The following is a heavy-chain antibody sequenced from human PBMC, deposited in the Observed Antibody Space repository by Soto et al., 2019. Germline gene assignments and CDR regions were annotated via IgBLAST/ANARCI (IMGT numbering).Heavy chain of an antibody. CDR2: IRSKVYGGTT. J-gene: IGHJ6*02. V-gene: IGHV3-49*03. CDR3: ARSPRGRDYYFYGMDV. D-gene: IGHD3-10*01. CDR1: GFTFGDYA. Sequence: PGGSLRLSCTASGFTFGDYAMNWLRQAPGKGLEWVGLIRSKVYGGTTEYAAPVRGRFTISRDDSKSIAYLQMVSLKIEDTAVYYCARSPRGRDYYFYGMDVWGQGTTVTVSS.